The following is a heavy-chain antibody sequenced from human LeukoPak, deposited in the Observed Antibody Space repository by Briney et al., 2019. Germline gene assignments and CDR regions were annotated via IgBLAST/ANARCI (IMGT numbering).Heavy chain of an antibody. CDR2: ISYDGSYK. J-gene: IGHJ4*02. CDR1: GFTFSSYG. CDR3: AKVGDYGDYALDY. D-gene: IGHD4-17*01. V-gene: IGHV3-30*18. Sequence: GGSRRLSCAASGFTFSSYGMHWVRQAPGKGLEWVAVISYDGSYKYYADSVKGRFTISRDNSKNTLYLQMNSLRAEDTAVYYCAKVGDYGDYALDYWGQGTLVTVSS.